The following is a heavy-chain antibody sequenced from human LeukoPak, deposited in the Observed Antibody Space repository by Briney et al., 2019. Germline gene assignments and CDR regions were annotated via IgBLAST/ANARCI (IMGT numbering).Heavy chain of an antibody. CDR1: GGSINNYY. CDR3: ARDFFGDFDH. V-gene: IGHV4-59*01. D-gene: IGHD2/OR15-2a*01. Sequence: SETLSLTCTVSGGSINNYYWSWIRQPPGKGLEWIGYIQYGGRTYYSPSLKGRVTISMDLSKIQFSLKMSCATAADTAVYYCARDFFGDFDHWGQGILVTVSS. J-gene: IGHJ4*02. CDR2: IQYGGRT.